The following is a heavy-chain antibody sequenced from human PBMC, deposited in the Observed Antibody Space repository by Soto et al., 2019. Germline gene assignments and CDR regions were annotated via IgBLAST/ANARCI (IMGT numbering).Heavy chain of an antibody. V-gene: IGHV3-30*18. CDR1: GFTFSSYG. D-gene: IGHD6-6*01. Sequence: GGSLRLSCTASGFTFSSYGMHWVRQAPGKGLEWVAVISYDGSNKYYADSVKGRFTISRDNSKNTLYLQMNSLRAEDTAVYYCAKDGGYSSFNPHNWFDPWGQGTLVTVSS. J-gene: IGHJ5*02. CDR3: AKDGGYSSFNPHNWFDP. CDR2: ISYDGSNK.